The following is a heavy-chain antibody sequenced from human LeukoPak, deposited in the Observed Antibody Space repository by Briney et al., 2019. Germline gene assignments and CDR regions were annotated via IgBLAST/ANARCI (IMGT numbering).Heavy chain of an antibody. CDR1: GGSISSYY. Sequence: SETLSLTCTVSGGSISSYYWSWIRQPPGKGLEWIGYIYYSGSTNYNPSLKSRVTISVDTSKNQFSLKLSSVTAADTAVYYCAREVLNTFYYDSSGPFDYWGQGTLVTVSS. V-gene: IGHV4-59*01. CDR3: AREVLNTFYYDSSGPFDY. J-gene: IGHJ4*02. CDR2: IYYSGST. D-gene: IGHD3-22*01.